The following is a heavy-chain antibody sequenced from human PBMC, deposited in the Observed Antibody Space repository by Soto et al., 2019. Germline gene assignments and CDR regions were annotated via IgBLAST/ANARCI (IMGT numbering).Heavy chain of an antibody. CDR3: ARDLRFSSSWFLIGWFDP. J-gene: IGHJ5*02. CDR2: INSDGSST. D-gene: IGHD6-13*01. Sequence: GESLKISCAASGFTFSSYWMHWVRQAPGKGLVWVSRINSDGSSTNYADSVKGRFTISRDNAKNTLYLQMNSLRAEDTAVYYFARDLRFSSSWFLIGWFDPWGQGTLVTVSS. V-gene: IGHV3-74*01. CDR1: GFTFSSYW.